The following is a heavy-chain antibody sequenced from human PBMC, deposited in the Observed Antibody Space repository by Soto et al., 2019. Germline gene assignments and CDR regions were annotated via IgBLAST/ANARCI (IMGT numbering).Heavy chain of an antibody. CDR1: GFSFSSYI. Sequence: PGGSLRLSCAASGFSFSSYIMNWVRQAPGKGLEWVSSISSSSTTIYYADSVMGRFTISRDNAKNSLYLQMNSLRAEDTAVYYCARGMVRGLYPEYFQHWGQGTLVTVSS. CDR2: ISSSSTTI. D-gene: IGHD3-10*01. J-gene: IGHJ1*01. CDR3: ARGMVRGLYPEYFQH. V-gene: IGHV3-48*01.